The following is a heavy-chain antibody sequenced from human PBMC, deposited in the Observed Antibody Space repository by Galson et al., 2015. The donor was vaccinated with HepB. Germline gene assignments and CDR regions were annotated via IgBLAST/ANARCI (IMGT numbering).Heavy chain of an antibody. V-gene: IGHV1-24*01. D-gene: IGHD4-17*01. CDR2: FDPEDGEK. CDR3: ATESRVITPFDY. J-gene: IGHJ4*02. CDR1: GYTLTELS. Sequence: SVKVSCKVSGYTLTELSMHWVRQAPGKGLEWMGGFDPEDGEKIYAQKFQGRVTMTEDKSTDTAYMELSSLRSEDTAVYYCATESRVITPFDYWGQGTLVTVSS.